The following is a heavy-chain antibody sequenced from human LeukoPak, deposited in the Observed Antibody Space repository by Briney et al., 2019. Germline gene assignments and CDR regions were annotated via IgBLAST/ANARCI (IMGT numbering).Heavy chain of an antibody. CDR2: ITSSGGSA. D-gene: IGHD3-22*01. Sequence: PGGPLRLSCAASGFTFSSYAMSWVRQAPGKGLEWVSAITSSGGSAYYADSVKGRFTISRDNSKNTLYLQMNSLRAEDTAVYYCATQYYYDSSGYYWFDPWGQGTLVTVSS. J-gene: IGHJ5*02. CDR3: ATQYYYDSSGYYWFDP. CDR1: GFTFSSYA. V-gene: IGHV3-23*01.